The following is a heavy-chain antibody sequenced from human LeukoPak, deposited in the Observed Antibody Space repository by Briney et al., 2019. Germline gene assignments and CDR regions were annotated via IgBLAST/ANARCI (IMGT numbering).Heavy chain of an antibody. CDR2: ISYDGSNK. CDR3: ARGLDWDSFDY. CDR1: GFTFSSYA. J-gene: IGHJ4*02. V-gene: IGHV3-30-3*01. D-gene: IGHD3/OR15-3a*01. Sequence: GRSLRLSCAASGFTFSSYAMHWVRQAPGKGLEWVAVISYDGSNKYYADSVKGRFTISRDNSKNTLYLQMNSLRAEDTAMYYCARGLDWDSFDYWGQGTLVTVSS.